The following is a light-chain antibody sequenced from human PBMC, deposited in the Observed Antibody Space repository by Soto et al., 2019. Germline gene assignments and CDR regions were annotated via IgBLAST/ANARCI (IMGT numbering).Light chain of an antibody. CDR3: SSYTSSSTLAI. Sequence: QSVLTQPASVSGSPGQSITISCTGSSRDIGGYNFVSWYRQHPGKAPKLMIYDVSNQPSGVSNRFSGSKSGNTASLTISGLQAEDEADYYCSSYTSSSTLAIFGGGTKLTVL. V-gene: IGLV2-14*01. J-gene: IGLJ2*01. CDR1: SRDIGGYNF. CDR2: DVS.